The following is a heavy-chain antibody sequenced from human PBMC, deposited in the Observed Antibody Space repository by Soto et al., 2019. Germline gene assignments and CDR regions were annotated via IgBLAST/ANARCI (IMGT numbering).Heavy chain of an antibody. CDR3: AGTYDPADY. J-gene: IGHJ4*02. V-gene: IGHV3-21*01. Sequence: ASGGGLVKPGGSLRLSCAASGISFSDYHMNWVRQAPGKGLEWVASITPSGRFINYADSVEGRFFISRDNTKNSLILQMNCLRAEDTAVYYCAGTYDPADYWGQGTLVVVSS. CDR1: GISFSDYH. CDR2: ITPSGRFI. D-gene: IGHD3-22*01.